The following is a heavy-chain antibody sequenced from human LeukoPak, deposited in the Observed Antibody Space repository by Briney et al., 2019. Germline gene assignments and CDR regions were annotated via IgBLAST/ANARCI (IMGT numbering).Heavy chain of an antibody. CDR1: GFTFSDYD. Sequence: GGSLRLSCSASGFTFSDYDMNWVRQAPGKGLEWVSSISGLSTHIYYGDSVKGRFSISRDNAKNSVYLQMNSLGVEDTAIYYCGRTFPPLRTSSAGDLWGQGILVTVSS. CDR2: ISGLSTHI. V-gene: IGHV3-69-1*02. D-gene: IGHD3-16*01. CDR3: GRTFPPLRTSSAGDL. J-gene: IGHJ4*02.